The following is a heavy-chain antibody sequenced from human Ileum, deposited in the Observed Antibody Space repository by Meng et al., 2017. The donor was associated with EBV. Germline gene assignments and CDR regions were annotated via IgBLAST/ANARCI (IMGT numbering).Heavy chain of an antibody. V-gene: IGHV4-4*02. CDR3: ASSDYYRSDY. D-gene: IGHD3-22*01. CDR1: GGSISRSDW. J-gene: IGHJ4*02. CDR2: TSHSGST. Sequence: QGQRQESGPGPGKPSGTPSLTCAVSGGSISRSDWWSWVRQPPGKGLEWIGETSHSGSTNYSPSLKSRVTISLDKSKNQLSLKLNSVTAADTAVYYCASSDYYRSDYWGQGTLVTVSS.